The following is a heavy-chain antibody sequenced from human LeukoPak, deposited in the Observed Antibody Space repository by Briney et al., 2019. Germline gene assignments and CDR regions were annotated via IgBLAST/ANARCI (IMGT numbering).Heavy chain of an antibody. V-gene: IGHV4-34*01. J-gene: IGHJ3*02. CDR1: GGSFSGYY. D-gene: IGHD3-16*02. Sequence: SETLSLTCAVYGGSFSGYYWSWIRQPPGKGLEWIGEMNHSGSTNYNPSLKSRVTISVDTSKNQFSLKLSSVTAADTAVYYCARAHYDYVWGSYPNAFDIWGQGTMVTVSS. CDR3: ARAHYDYVWGSYPNAFDI. CDR2: MNHSGST.